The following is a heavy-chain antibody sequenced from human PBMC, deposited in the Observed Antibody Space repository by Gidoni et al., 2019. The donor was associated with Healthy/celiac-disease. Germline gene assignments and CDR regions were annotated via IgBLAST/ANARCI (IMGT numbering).Heavy chain of an antibody. CDR2: ISYDGSNK. Sequence: QVQLVESGGGVVQPGRSLRLSCAASGFTFSSYAMHWFRQVPGKGLEWVAVISYDGSNKYYADSVKGRFTISRDNSKNTLYLQMNSLRAEDTAVYYCARDRWSMVRGVIDYWGQGTLVTVSS. J-gene: IGHJ4*02. V-gene: IGHV3-30-3*01. CDR3: ARDRWSMVRGVIDY. D-gene: IGHD3-10*01. CDR1: GFTFSSYA.